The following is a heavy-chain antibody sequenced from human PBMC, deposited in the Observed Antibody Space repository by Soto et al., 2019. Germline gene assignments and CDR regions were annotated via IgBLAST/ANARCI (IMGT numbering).Heavy chain of an antibody. CDR3: VLRXTATVAFDI. D-gene: IGHD1-7*01. CDR1: GFTFSIYA. CDR2: ISHDGNNR. J-gene: IGHJ3*02. Sequence: QVQVVESGGGVVQPGRSLRLSCAASGFTFSIYAMHWVRQAPGKGLEWLASISHDGNNRYYAGSVRGRFTISRDNSRNTLYLQMNSLRRDDTAVYSCVLRXTATVAFDIWGQGTMVTVSS. V-gene: IGHV3-30-3*01.